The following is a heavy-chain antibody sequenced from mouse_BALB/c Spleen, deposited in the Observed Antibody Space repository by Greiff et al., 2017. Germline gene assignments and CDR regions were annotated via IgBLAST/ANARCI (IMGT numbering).Heavy chain of an antibody. CDR3: AIYYDYGPYYFDY. Sequence: EVQLVESGPGLVKPSQSLSLTCTVTGYSITSDYAWNWIRQFPGNKLEWMGYISYSGSTSYNPSLKSRISITRDTSKNQFFLQLNSVTTEDTATYYCAIYYDYGPYYFDYWGQGTTLTVSS. D-gene: IGHD2-4*01. CDR2: ISYSGST. V-gene: IGHV3-2*02. CDR1: GYSITSDYA. J-gene: IGHJ2*01.